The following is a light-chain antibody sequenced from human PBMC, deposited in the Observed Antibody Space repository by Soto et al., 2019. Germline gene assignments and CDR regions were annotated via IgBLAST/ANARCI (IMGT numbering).Light chain of an antibody. V-gene: IGLV1-44*01. CDR1: TSNIGSNT. Sequence: QSALTQPPSTSGTAGQRVTISCSGSTSNIGSNTVNWYQQLPGTAPKTLNYSNNQRPSWVPDRFSGSKSGTSGSLAISGLLSEDEADYYCAAWDDSLNGYVFGTGTKLTVL. CDR3: AAWDDSLNGYV. J-gene: IGLJ1*01. CDR2: SNN.